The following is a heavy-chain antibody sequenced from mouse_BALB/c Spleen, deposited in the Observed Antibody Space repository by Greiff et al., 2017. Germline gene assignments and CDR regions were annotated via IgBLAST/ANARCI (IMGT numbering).Heavy chain of an antibody. CDR1: GFTFTDYY. CDR2: IRNKANGYTT. Sequence: EVKLVESGGGLVQPGGSLRLSCATSGFTFTDYYMSWVRQPPGKALEWLGFIRNKANGYTTEYSASVKGRFTISRDNSQSILYLQMNTLRAEDSATYYCARDNYGNPFAYWGQGTLVTVAA. CDR3: ARDNYGNPFAY. J-gene: IGHJ3*01. V-gene: IGHV7-3*02. D-gene: IGHD2-1*01.